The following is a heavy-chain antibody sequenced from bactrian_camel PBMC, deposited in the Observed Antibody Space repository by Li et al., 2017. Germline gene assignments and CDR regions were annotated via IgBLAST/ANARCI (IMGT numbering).Heavy chain of an antibody. D-gene: IGHD6*01. CDR3: AARRIPLFRGSTWHLTSTDFDY. Sequence: QVQLVESGGGSVQAGGSLSLSCTVSRSTYSHYWMGWFRQALEGVAAITRSGTTVYADSVEGRFTLSRDNATNTLVLQMNSLKPEDTAMYFCAARRIPLFRGSTWHLTSTDFDYWGQGTQVTVS. CDR2: ITRSGTT. J-gene: IGHJ6*01. V-gene: IGHV3S57*01. CDR1: RSTYSHYW.